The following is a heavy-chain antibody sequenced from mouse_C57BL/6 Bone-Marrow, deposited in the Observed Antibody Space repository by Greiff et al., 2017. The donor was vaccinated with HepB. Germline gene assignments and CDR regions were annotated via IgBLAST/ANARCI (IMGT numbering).Heavy chain of an antibody. D-gene: IGHD1-1*01. CDR2: ISNLAYSI. Sequence: EVKLMESGGGLVQPGGSLKLSCAASGFTFSDYGMAWVRQAPRKGPEWVAFISNLAYSIYYADTVTGRFTISRENAKNTLYLEMSSLRSEDTAMYYCARLGGGSSGFAYWGQGTLVTVSA. CDR3: ARLGGGSSGFAY. CDR1: GFTFSDYG. V-gene: IGHV5-15*01. J-gene: IGHJ3*01.